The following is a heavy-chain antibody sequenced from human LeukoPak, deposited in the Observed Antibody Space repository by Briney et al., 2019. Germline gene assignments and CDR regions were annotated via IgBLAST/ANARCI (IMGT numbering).Heavy chain of an antibody. D-gene: IGHD5-24*01. Sequence: VASVKVSCKASGYTVTSYDINWVRQATGQGLEWMGWMNPNSGNTGYAQKFQGRVTITRNTSKSTAYLELSSLRSEDTAVYYCARVRRGVEMATGDFDYWGQGTLVTVSS. V-gene: IGHV1-8*01. J-gene: IGHJ4*02. CDR3: ARVRRGVEMATGDFDY. CDR1: GYTVTSYD. CDR2: MNPNSGNT.